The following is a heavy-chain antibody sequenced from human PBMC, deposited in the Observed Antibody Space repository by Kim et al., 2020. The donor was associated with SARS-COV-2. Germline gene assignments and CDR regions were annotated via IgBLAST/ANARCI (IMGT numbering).Heavy chain of an antibody. V-gene: IGHV3-74*01. CDR2: ST. D-gene: IGHD5-12*01. Sequence: STTYAASVKGRFTTSRDKHKNTFHMQMNSLGAEDTAVYYCECSPGRPSGYDWGQGTLVTVSS. CDR3: ECSPGRPSGYD. J-gene: IGHJ4*02.